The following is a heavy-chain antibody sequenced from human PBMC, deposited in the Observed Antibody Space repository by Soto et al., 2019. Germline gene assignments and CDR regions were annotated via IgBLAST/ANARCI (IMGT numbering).Heavy chain of an antibody. V-gene: IGHV4-34*01. CDR1: GGSFSSTSYY. CDR2: INHSGST. J-gene: IGHJ6*03. D-gene: IGHD2-2*01. Sequence: SETLSLTCTVSGGSFSSTSYYWSWIRQPPGKGLEWIGEINHSGSTNYNPSLKSRVTISVDTSKNQFSLKLSSVTAADTVVYYCARGAGYCSSTSCYPYYYYYMDVWGKGTTVTVSS. CDR3: ARGAGYCSSTSCYPYYYYYMDV.